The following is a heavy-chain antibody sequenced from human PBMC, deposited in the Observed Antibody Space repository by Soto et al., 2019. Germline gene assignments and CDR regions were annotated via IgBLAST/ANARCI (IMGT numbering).Heavy chain of an antibody. Sequence: SETLSLTCTVSGGSSSSYYWSWIRQPPGKGLEWIGYIYYSGSTNYNPSLKSRVTISVDTSKNQFSLKLSSVTAADTAVYYCARGTDYYDSSGYYYIFDYWGQGTLVTVSS. D-gene: IGHD3-22*01. CDR3: ARGTDYYDSSGYYYIFDY. J-gene: IGHJ4*02. CDR2: IYYSGST. CDR1: GGSSSSYY. V-gene: IGHV4-59*01.